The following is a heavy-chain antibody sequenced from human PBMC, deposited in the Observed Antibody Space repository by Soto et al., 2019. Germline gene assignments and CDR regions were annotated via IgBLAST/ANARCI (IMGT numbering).Heavy chain of an antibody. CDR3: ARTSPVAGGFDY. V-gene: IGHV4-59*01. D-gene: IGHD6-19*01. CDR1: GGSISNYY. Sequence: SETLSLTCTVSGGSISNYYWSWIRQAPGKRLEWIGYIYYTTNYNPSLKSRVTISADTSKNQISLKLTSVTAADTAVYYCARTSPVAGGFDYWGQGTLVTVSS. J-gene: IGHJ4*02. CDR2: IYYTT.